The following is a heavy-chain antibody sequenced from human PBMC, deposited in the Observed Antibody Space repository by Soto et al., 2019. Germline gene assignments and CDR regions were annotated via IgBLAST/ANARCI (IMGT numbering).Heavy chain of an antibody. CDR2: IIPIFGTA. V-gene: IGHV1-69*05. Sequence: SVKVSCKASGGTFSSYAISWVRQAPGQGLEWMEGIIPIFGTANYAQKFQGRVTMTRDTSTSTVYMELSSLRSEDTAVYYCARDLTHGSSGWYRYWGQGTLVTVSS. CDR3: ARDLTHGSSGWYRY. J-gene: IGHJ4*02. D-gene: IGHD6-19*01. CDR1: GGTFSSYA.